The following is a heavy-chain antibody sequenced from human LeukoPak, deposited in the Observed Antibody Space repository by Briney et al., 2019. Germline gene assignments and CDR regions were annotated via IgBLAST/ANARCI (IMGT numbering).Heavy chain of an antibody. CDR1: GYTFTGYH. D-gene: IGHD2-8*01. CDR2: INPNSGGT. Sequence: ASVKVSCKASGYTFTGYHMHWVRQAPGQGLEWMGWINPNSGGTNYAQKFQGRVTMTRDTSISTAYMELSRLRSDDMAVYYCARGLYCTNGVCYAPHFDYWGQGTLVTVSS. CDR3: ARGLYCTNGVCYAPHFDY. V-gene: IGHV1-2*02. J-gene: IGHJ4*02.